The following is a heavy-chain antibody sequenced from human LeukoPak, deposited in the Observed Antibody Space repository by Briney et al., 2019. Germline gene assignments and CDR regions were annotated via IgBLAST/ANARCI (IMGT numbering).Heavy chain of an antibody. CDR2: IYYSGST. CDR1: GGXISSYY. Sequence: SETLSLTCTVSGGXISSYYCSWIRQPPGKGLEWIGYIYYSGSTNYNPSLKSRVTISVDTSKNQFSLKLSSVTAADTAVYYCARTYYYDSSGYHLDYWGQGTLVTVSS. CDR3: ARTYYYDSSGYHLDY. V-gene: IGHV4-59*01. D-gene: IGHD3-22*01. J-gene: IGHJ4*02.